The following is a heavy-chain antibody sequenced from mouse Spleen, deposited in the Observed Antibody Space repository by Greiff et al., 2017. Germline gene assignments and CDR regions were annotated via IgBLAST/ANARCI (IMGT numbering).Heavy chain of an antibody. Sequence: QVQLQQPGAELVKPGASVKLSCKASGYTFTSYWMHWVKQRPGQGLEWIGMIHPNSGSTNYNEKFKSKATLTVDKSSSTAYMQLSSLTSEDSAVYYCASQGKLYWFAYWGQGTLVTVSA. D-gene: IGHD2-12*01. J-gene: IGHJ3*01. CDR3: ASQGKLYWFAY. CDR1: GYTFTSYW. V-gene: IGHV1-64*01. CDR2: IHPNSGST.